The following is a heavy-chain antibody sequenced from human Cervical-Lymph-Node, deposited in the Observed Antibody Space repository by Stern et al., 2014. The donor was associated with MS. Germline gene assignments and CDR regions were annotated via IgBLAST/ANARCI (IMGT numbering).Heavy chain of an antibody. D-gene: IGHD5-24*01. CDR3: AGEMATNLFDY. CDR1: GGTFRSYT. Sequence: MQLVESGAEVKKPGSSVKVSCKASGGTFRSYTINWVRQAPGQGLEWMGGIIPAFNTTTHAQKFQGKVTITADASTNTAYMELSSLRSEDTAVYYCAGEMATNLFDYWGQGTLVTVSS. J-gene: IGHJ4*02. CDR2: IIPAFNTT. V-gene: IGHV1-69*01.